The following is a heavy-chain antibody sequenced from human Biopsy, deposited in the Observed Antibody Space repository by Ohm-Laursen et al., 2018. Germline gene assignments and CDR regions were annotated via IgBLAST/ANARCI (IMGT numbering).Heavy chain of an antibody. CDR3: ARGDYFDSNGYFWFDP. D-gene: IGHD3-22*01. CDR1: GGSISSGGSY. Sequence: SETLSLTCTVSGGSISSGGSYWSWIRPRPGKGLEWIGYIFKSANTYYNPSLKNLITISGDTSKNQFSLKLNSVTAADTAVYYCARGDYFDSNGYFWFDPWGQGTLVTVSS. J-gene: IGHJ5*02. CDR2: IFKSANT. V-gene: IGHV4-31*01.